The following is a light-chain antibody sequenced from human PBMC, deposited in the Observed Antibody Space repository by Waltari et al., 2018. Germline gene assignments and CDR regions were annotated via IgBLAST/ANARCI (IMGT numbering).Light chain of an antibody. CDR3: MQALQTPPT. CDR2: LGS. Sequence: ILLTPSALPPPVTPGVLASISCRTSQSLLHSNGYNYLDWYLQKPGQSPQLLIYLGSNRASGVPDRFSGSGSGTDFTLKISRVEAEDVGVYYCMQALQTPPTFGQGTKVEIK. CDR1: QSLLHSNGYNY. V-gene: IGKV2-28*01. J-gene: IGKJ1*01.